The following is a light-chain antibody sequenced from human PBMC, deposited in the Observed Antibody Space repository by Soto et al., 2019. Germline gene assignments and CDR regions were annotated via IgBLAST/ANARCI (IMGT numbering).Light chain of an antibody. CDR2: DVN. CDR3: CSFAGTDTFV. V-gene: IGLV2-11*01. Sequence: QSALTQPRSVSGAPGQSVTISCTGTSSDVGGSNHVSWYQHHPVKAPKFMIYDVNKRPSGVPDRFSGSKSGNTASLTISGLEAEDEADYYCCSFAGTDTFVFGTGTKVTVL. CDR1: SSDVGGSNH. J-gene: IGLJ1*01.